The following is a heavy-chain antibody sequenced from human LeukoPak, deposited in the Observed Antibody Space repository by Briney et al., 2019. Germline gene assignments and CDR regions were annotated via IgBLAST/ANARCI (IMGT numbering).Heavy chain of an antibody. CDR2: ISGSSSYI. D-gene: IGHD5-12*01. CDR1: GFTFSSYS. CDR3: ARGRGYSGYDSVY. V-gene: IGHV3-21*01. J-gene: IGHJ4*02. Sequence: GGSLRLSCAASGFTFSSYSMNWVRQAPGKGLEWVSSISGSSSYIYYADSVKGRFTISRDNAKNSLYLQMNSLRAEDTAVYYCARGRGYSGYDSVYWGQGTLVTVSS.